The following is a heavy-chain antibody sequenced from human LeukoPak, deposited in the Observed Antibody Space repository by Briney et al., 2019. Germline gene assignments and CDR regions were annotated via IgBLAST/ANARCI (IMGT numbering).Heavy chain of an antibody. Sequence: ASVKVSCKASGYTFTSYYMHWVRQAPGQGLEWMGIINPSGGSTSCAQKFQGRVTMTRDTSTSTVYMELSSLRSEDTAVYYCARDPGYCTNGVCYYYYYYGMDVWGQGTTVTVSS. CDR1: GYTFTSYY. CDR2: INPSGGST. D-gene: IGHD2-8*01. V-gene: IGHV1-46*01. J-gene: IGHJ6*02. CDR3: ARDPGYCTNGVCYYYYYYGMDV.